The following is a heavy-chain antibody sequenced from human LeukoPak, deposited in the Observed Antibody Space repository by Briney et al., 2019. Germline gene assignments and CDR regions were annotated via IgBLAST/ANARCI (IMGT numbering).Heavy chain of an antibody. Sequence: SETLSLTCTVSGGSISSSSYYWGWLRQPPGKGLEWIGSIYYSGSTYYNPSLKSRVTISVDTSKNQFSLKLSSVTAADTAVYYCASFTRRRASEYFQHWGQGTLVTVSS. D-gene: IGHD1-1*01. CDR3: ASFTRRRASEYFQH. V-gene: IGHV4-39*01. CDR1: GGSISSSSYY. CDR2: IYYSGST. J-gene: IGHJ1*01.